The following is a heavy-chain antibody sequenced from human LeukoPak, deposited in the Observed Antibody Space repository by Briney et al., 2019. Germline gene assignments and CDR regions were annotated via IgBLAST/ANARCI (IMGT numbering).Heavy chain of an antibody. J-gene: IGHJ5*02. Sequence: PSETLSLTCAVYGGSFSGYYWSWIRQPPGKGLEWIGEINHSGSTNYNPSLKSRVTISVDTSKNQFSLKLSSVTAADTAVYYCARGSAFDPWGQGTLVTVSS. CDR1: GGSFSGYY. V-gene: IGHV4-34*01. CDR2: INHSGST. CDR3: ARGSAFDP.